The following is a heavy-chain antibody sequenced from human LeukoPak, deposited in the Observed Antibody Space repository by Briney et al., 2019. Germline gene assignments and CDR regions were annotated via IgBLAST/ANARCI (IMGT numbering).Heavy chain of an antibody. CDR2: MNPKSGNT. V-gene: IGHV1-8*01. CDR1: GYSFSSHD. J-gene: IGHJ4*02. CDR3: VRASLRRGLVGYYFDS. D-gene: IGHD3-16*02. Sequence: ASVKVSCKASGYSFSSHDINWVRQATGQGLEWMGWMNPKSGNTDHAQKFQGRVTMSRNTSISVAYLELSSLRSEDTAVYFCVRASLRRGLVGYYFDSWGQGTPVTVFS.